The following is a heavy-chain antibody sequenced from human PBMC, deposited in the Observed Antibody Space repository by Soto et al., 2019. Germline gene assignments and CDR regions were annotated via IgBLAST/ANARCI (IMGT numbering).Heavy chain of an antibody. CDR3: TTWIQLWLSGYGMDV. V-gene: IGHV3-66*01. D-gene: IGHD5-18*01. J-gene: IGHJ6*02. CDR1: GFSVSSNY. CDR2: IYSGGST. Sequence: EVQLVESGGGLVQPGGSLRLSCAASGFSVSSNYMSWVRQAPGKGLEWLSVIYSGGSTYYADSVKGRFTISRDNSKNTLYLQLNSLIAEDTAVYYCTTWIQLWLSGYGMDVWGQGTTVTVSS.